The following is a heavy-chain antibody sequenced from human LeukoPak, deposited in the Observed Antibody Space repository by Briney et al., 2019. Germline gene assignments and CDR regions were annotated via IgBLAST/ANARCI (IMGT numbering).Heavy chain of an antibody. V-gene: IGHV3-23*01. Sequence: PEGSLRLSCAASGFTFSNYGMSWVRQAPGKGLEWVSTISGSGSATYNAGSVKGRFTTSRDNSNNTLYLQMNSLRAEDTAVYYCAKTEAPAAIRAGSDYWGQGTLVTVSS. J-gene: IGHJ4*02. CDR3: AKTEAPAAIRAGSDY. CDR1: GFTFSNYG. CDR2: ISGSGSAT. D-gene: IGHD2-2*02.